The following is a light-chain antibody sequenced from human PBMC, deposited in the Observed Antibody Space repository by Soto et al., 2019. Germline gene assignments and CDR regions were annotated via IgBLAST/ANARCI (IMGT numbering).Light chain of an antibody. Sequence: DIQMTQSPSSLSASVGDRVTITCRASKAIRSDLGWFQQKPGKAPRRLIYAASTLQSGVPSRFSGSGSGTEFTLTISSLQPEYFATYYCLQHKTYPWTFGQGTKVEVK. J-gene: IGKJ1*01. CDR2: AAS. CDR3: LQHKTYPWT. CDR1: KAIRSD. V-gene: IGKV1-17*01.